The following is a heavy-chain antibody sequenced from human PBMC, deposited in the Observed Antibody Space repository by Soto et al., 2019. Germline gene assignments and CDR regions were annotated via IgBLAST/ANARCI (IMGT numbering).Heavy chain of an antibody. Sequence: GASVKVSCKVSGYTLTELSMHWVRQTRGKGLEWMGGFDPEDGETIYAQKFQDRVTMTEDTSTDTAYMELSSLRSEDTAVYYCATGYYDLLTVIEGYYYYGMDVWGQGTTVTVSS. CDR2: FDPEDGET. CDR3: ATGYYDLLTVIEGYYYYGMDV. CDR1: GYTLTELS. J-gene: IGHJ6*02. D-gene: IGHD3-9*01. V-gene: IGHV1-24*01.